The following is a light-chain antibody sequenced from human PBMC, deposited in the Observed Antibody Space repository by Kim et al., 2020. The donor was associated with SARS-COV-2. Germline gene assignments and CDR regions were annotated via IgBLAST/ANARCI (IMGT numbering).Light chain of an antibody. CDR1: QSVGRN. CDR3: QQYNNWPPYS. V-gene: IGKV3-15*01. J-gene: IGKJ2*03. CDR2: GIS. Sequence: VSPGDRATLSCRASQSVGRNVAWYQQKPGQVPRLLIYGISTRATGTPARFSGSGSGTEFTLTISSLESEDFAVYYCQQYNNWPPYSFGQGTKLEI.